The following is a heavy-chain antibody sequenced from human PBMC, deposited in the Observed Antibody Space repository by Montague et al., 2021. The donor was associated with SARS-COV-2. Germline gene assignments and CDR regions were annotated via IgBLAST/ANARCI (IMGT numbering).Heavy chain of an antibody. CDR2: VSYRGST. Sequence: SETLSLTCSVAGGSMSSYHWVWIRQPPGKGLEWIGYVSYRGSTNYNLSLKSRVTISLDTSKNRFSLGVTSVTAADTAVYYCARDVRYYYDQWGQGILVTV. J-gene: IGHJ4*02. CDR1: GGSMSSYH. D-gene: IGHD3-10*01. V-gene: IGHV4-59*01. CDR3: ARDVRYYYDQ.